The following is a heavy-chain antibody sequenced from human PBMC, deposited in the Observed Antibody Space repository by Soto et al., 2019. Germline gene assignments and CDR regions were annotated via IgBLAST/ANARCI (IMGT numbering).Heavy chain of an antibody. D-gene: IGHD3-10*01. CDR3: ASSFYSGSGSSTYYFDY. CDR2: IYYSGST. Sequence: SETLSLTCTVSGGSISSYYWSWIRQPPGKGLEWIGYIYYSGSTNYNPSLKSRVTISLDTSKNQFSLKLSSVTAADTAVYYCASSFYSGSGSSTYYFDYWGQGTLVTVSS. CDR1: GGSISSYY. V-gene: IGHV4-59*01. J-gene: IGHJ4*02.